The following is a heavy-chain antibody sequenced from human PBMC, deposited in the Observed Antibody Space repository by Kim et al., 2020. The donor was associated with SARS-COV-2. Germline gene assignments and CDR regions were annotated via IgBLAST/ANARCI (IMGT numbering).Heavy chain of an antibody. CDR3: AKDSPTVAGITHLSGFNY. J-gene: IGHJ4*02. V-gene: IGHV3-30*18. D-gene: IGHD6-19*01. Sequence: GGSLRLSCAASGFTFSNYGIHWVRQAPGKRLEWVAVISYDGTNKYYADSVKGRFTISRDNSKNTLYLQMNRLRAEDTSVYYCAKDSPTVAGITHLSGFNYWGQGTLVTVSS. CDR1: GFTFSNYG. CDR2: ISYDGTNK.